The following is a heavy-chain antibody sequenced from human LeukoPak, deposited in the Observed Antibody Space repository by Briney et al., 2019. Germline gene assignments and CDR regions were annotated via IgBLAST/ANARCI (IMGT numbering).Heavy chain of an antibody. CDR3: ARAEGSSGYLNWFDP. CDR1: GGSISSYY. D-gene: IGHD3-22*01. V-gene: IGHV4-59*01. CDR2: IYYSGST. Sequence: PSETLSLTCTVSGGSISSYYWSWIRQPAGKGLEWIGYIYYSGSTNYNPSLKSRVTISVDTSKNQFSLKLSSVTAADTAVYYCARAEGSSGYLNWFDPWGQGTLVTVSS. J-gene: IGHJ5*02.